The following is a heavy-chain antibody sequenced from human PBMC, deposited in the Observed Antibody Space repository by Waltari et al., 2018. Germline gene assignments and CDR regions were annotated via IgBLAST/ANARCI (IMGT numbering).Heavy chain of an antibody. J-gene: IGHJ4*02. D-gene: IGHD6-13*01. CDR1: GFTVSSNY. CDR2: IYSGGST. Sequence: EVQLVESGGGLIQPGGSLRLSCAASGFTVSSNYMSWVRQAPGKGLEWVLVIYSGGSTYYAEAVEGRFIISRDNSKNKLYLQMNSVRAEDTAVYYGARDNRIAAAEGEYWGQGTLVTVSS. V-gene: IGHV3-53*01. CDR3: ARDNRIAAAEGEY.